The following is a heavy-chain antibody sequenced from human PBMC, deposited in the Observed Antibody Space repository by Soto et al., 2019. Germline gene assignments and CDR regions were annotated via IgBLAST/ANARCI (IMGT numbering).Heavy chain of an antibody. D-gene: IGHD6-13*01. CDR3: ARSSAGQDGGYYYYYGMDV. CDR2: INPNSGGT. Sequence: ASVKVCCKASGYTFTGYYMHWVRQAPGRGLEWMGWINPNSGGTNYAQKFQGWVTMTRDTSISTAYMELSRLRSDDTAVYYCARSSAGQDGGYYYYYGMDVWGKGTTVTVSS. CDR1: GYTFTGYY. V-gene: IGHV1-2*04. J-gene: IGHJ6*04.